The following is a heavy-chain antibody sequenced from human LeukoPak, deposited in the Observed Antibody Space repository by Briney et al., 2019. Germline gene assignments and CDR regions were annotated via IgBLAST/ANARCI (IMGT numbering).Heavy chain of an antibody. CDR2: IDQDGSDK. V-gene: IGHV3-7*01. D-gene: IGHD5/OR15-5a*01. CDR3: ARESTEDRPGS. J-gene: IGHJ5*02. Sequence: GGSLRLSCAASGFTLSDFWMSWVRQAPGKGLEWVANIDQDGSDKNYVGSVKGRFTISRDDAKNPLFLQMNSLRAEDTAVYYCARESTEDRPGSWGQGTLVTVSS. CDR1: GFTLSDFW.